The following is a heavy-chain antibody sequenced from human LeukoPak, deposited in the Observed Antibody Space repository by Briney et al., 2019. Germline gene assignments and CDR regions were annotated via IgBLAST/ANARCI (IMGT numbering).Heavy chain of an antibody. CDR3: AHRQMGVQLERLFSGPRTENWFA. V-gene: IGHV2-5*01. Sequence: ASGLTLMNPTQTLTLTCSFSWFSVSTSGVAVGWIRQPPGRALEWIDLIYWHDHNRFSTSLKTRLPISQETSQNQVVLTLANIDPADTATYYCAHRQMGVQLERLFSGPRTENWFARGKG. CDR1: WFSVSTSGVA. D-gene: IGHD1-1*01. CDR2: IYWHDHN. J-gene: IGHJ6*03.